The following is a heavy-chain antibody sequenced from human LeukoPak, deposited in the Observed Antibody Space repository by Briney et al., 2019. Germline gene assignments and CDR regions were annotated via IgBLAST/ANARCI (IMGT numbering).Heavy chain of an antibody. CDR2: IRYDGSNK. J-gene: IGHJ4*02. CDR3: SRDPRSLDY. Sequence: GGSLRLSCAASEFTFSSYGMHWVRQAPGKGLEWVAFIRYDGSNKYYADSVKRRFTISRDNSKNTLYLQMNSLRVEDTGIYYCSRDPRSLDYWGQGALVTVSS. CDR1: EFTFSSYG. V-gene: IGHV3-30*02.